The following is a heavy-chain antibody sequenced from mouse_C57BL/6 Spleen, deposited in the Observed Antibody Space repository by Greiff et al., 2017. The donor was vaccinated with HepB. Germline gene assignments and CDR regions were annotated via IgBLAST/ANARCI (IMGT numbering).Heavy chain of an antibody. J-gene: IGHJ4*01. V-gene: IGHV1-81*01. D-gene: IGHD1-1*01. CDR3: ARVGDTVTYAMDY. CDR2: SYPRSGNT. CDR1: GYTFTSYG. Sequence: QVQLQQSGAELARPGASVKLSCKASGYTFTSYGISWVKQRTGQGLEWIGESYPRSGNTYYNEKFKGKATLTADKSSSTAYMELRSLTSEDSAVYFCARVGDTVTYAMDYWGQGTSVTVSS.